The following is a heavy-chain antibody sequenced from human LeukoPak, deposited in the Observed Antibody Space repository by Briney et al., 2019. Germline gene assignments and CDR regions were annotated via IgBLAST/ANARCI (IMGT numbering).Heavy chain of an antibody. Sequence: PGRSLRLSCAASGFTFSSYGMHWVRQAPGKGLEWVAVISYDGSNKYYADSVKGRFTISRDNSKNTLYLQMNGLRAEDTAVYYCAKDVRDYGGYVFDYWGQGTLVTVSS. CDR3: AKDVRDYGGYVFDY. V-gene: IGHV3-30*18. CDR2: ISYDGSNK. D-gene: IGHD4-17*01. CDR1: GFTFSSYG. J-gene: IGHJ4*02.